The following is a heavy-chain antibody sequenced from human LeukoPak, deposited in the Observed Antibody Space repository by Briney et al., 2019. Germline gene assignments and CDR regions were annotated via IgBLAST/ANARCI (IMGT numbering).Heavy chain of an antibody. J-gene: IGHJ6*02. Sequence: GGSLRLSCAAWGFIFSSYSMSWVRQAPGKGLEWVSVITGSGGNTYYADSVKGRFTISKDNSKNTVYLQMSSLRVDDTAVYYCAKAASSSWPSYYYGMDVWGQGTTVTVSS. V-gene: IGHV3-23*01. CDR2: ITGSGGNT. CDR1: GFIFSSYS. CDR3: AKAASSSWPSYYYGMDV. D-gene: IGHD6-13*01.